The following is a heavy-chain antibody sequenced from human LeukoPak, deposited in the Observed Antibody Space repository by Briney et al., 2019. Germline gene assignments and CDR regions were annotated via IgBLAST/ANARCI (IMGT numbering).Heavy chain of an antibody. J-gene: IGHJ4*02. V-gene: IGHV4-4*07. CDR3: ARSEINDYMRF. CDR2: IYTSGST. CDR1: GGSISNYD. Sequence: PSETLSLTCTVSGGSISNYDWSWIRQPAGKGLEWIGRIYTSGSTNYNSSLKSRVTMSVDTSKNQFSLKMRSVTAADTAIYYCARSEINDYMRFWGQGILVTVSS. D-gene: IGHD4-11*01.